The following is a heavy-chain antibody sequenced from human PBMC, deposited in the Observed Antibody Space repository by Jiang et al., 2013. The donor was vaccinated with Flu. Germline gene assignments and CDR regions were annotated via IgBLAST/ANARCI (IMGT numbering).Heavy chain of an antibody. CDR2: IIPILGIA. CDR1: FSSYT. D-gene: IGHD6-19*01. V-gene: IGHV1-69*02. CDR3: AKVSGTRLXDYYFYPMDV. J-gene: IGHJ6*02. Sequence: FSSYTISWVRQAPGQGLEWMGRIIPILGIANYAQKFQGRVTITADKSTSTAYMEMSSLRSEDTAVYYCAKVSGTRLXDYYFYPMDVWGQGTTVTVSS.